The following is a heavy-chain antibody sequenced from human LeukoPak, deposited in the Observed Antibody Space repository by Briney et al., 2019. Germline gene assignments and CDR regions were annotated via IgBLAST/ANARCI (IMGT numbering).Heavy chain of an antibody. CDR3: ARVQPYYDILTGYHHWFDP. Sequence: GASVKVSCKASGYTFTGYYMHWVRQAPGQGLEWMGWINPNSGGTNYAQKFQGRVTMTRDTSISTAYMELSSLRSEDTAVYYCARVQPYYDILTGYHHWFDPWGQGTLVTVSS. CDR2: INPNSGGT. J-gene: IGHJ5*02. V-gene: IGHV1-2*02. CDR1: GYTFTGYY. D-gene: IGHD3-9*01.